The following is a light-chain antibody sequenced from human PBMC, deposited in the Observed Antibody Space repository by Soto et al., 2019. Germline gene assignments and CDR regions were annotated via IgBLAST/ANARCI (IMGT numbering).Light chain of an antibody. CDR3: KQYGSSGT. V-gene: IGKV3-20*01. CDR1: QSVSNNY. J-gene: IGKJ1*01. CDR2: GAS. Sequence: EIVLTRSLGTLSLSPGERDTLSCRASQSVSNNYLAWYQQKPGQAPRLLIYGASNRATGIPDRFSGSGSGTDFTLTISRLEPEDFAVYYCKQYGSSGTFGQGTKVDIK.